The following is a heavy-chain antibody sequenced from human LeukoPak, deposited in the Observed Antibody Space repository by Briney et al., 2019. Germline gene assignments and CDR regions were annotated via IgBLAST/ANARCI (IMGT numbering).Heavy chain of an antibody. V-gene: IGHV4-39*07. J-gene: IGHJ4*02. CDR2: IYYSGST. D-gene: IGHD3-22*01. Sequence: SETLSLTCTVSGGSISSSSYYWGWIRQPPGKGLEWIGSIYYSGSTYYNPSLKSRVTISVDTSKNQFSLKLSSVTAADTAVYYCARPADNSGLDYWGLGTLVTVSS. CDR1: GGSISSSSYY. CDR3: ARPADNSGLDY.